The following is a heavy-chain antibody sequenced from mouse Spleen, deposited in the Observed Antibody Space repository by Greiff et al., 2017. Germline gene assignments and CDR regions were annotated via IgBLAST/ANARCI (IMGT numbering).Heavy chain of an antibody. CDR2: ISSGGSYT. CDR3: ARESSYDYDGPWFAY. CDR1: GFTFSSYA. Sequence: EVQRVESGGGLVKPGGSLKLSCAASGFTFSSYAMSWVRQSPEKRLEWVAEISSGGSYTYYPDTVTGRFTISRDNAKNTLYLEMSSLRSEDTAMYYCARESSYDYDGPWFAYWGQGTLVTVSA. D-gene: IGHD2-4*01. V-gene: IGHV5-9-4*01. J-gene: IGHJ3*01.